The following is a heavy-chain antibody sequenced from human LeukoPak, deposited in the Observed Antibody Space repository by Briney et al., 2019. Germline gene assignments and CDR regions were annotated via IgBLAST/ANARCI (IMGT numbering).Heavy chain of an antibody. Sequence: GGSLRLSCAASGFTFSSYGMHWVRQAPGKGLEWVAVIWYDGSNKYYADSVKGRFTISRDNSKNTLYLQMNSLRAEDTAVYYCAKATAGMDVWGQGTTVTVSS. CDR3: AKATAGMDV. CDR1: GFTFSSYG. CDR2: IWYDGSNK. V-gene: IGHV3-30*02. J-gene: IGHJ6*02.